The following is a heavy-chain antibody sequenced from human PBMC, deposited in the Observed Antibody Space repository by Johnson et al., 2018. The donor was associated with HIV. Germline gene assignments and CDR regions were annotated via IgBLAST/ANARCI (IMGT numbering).Heavy chain of an antibody. CDR3: ARVIGYDSSGKAFDI. Sequence: VQLVESGGGVVRPGGSLRLSCAASGFTFDDYGMSWVRQAPWKWLEWVSGINWNGGSTGYADSVKGRFTISRDNAKNSLHLQMNSLRAEDTALYYCARVIGYDSSGKAFDIWGRGTMVTVSS. V-gene: IGHV3-20*04. CDR2: INWNGGST. D-gene: IGHD3-22*01. CDR1: GFTFDDYG. J-gene: IGHJ3*02.